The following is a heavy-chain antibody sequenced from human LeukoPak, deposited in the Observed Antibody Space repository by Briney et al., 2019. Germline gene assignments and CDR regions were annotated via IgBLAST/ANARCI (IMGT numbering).Heavy chain of an antibody. J-gene: IGHJ6*03. CDR1: GGSFSGYY. D-gene: IGHD3-22*01. CDR2: INHSGST. Sequence: SETLSLTCAVYGGSFSGYYWSWIRQPPGKGLEWIGEINHSGSTNYNPSLKSRVTISVDTSKNQFSLKLSSVTAADTAVYYCARGSRDSSGYIPFYYYYYMDVWGKGTTVTVSS. CDR3: ARGSRDSSGYIPFYYYYYMDV. V-gene: IGHV4-34*01.